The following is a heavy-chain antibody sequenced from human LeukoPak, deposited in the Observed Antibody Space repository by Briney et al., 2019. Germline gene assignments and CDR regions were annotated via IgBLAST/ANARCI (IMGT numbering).Heavy chain of an antibody. CDR3: ARRAGDTMVRGPQQYYYYYMDV. CDR1: GFTFSSYA. V-gene: IGHV3-23*01. D-gene: IGHD3-10*01. Sequence: TGGSLRLSCAASGFTFSSYAMSWVRQAPGRGLEWVSGIGGSGGSTYYADSVKGRFTISRDNSKSTLYLQMNTLRAEDTAVYYCARRAGDTMVRGPQQYYYYYMDVWGKGTTVTVSS. CDR2: IGGSGGST. J-gene: IGHJ6*03.